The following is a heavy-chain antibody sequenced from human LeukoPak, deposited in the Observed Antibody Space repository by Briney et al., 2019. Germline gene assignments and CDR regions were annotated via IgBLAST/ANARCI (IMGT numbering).Heavy chain of an antibody. CDR1: GFTFSSYG. CDR3: AREGSLNYYYYMDV. V-gene: IGHV3-30*03. Sequence: GGSLRLSCAASGFTFSSYGMHWVRQAPGKGLEWVAVISYDGSNKNYADSVKGRFTISRDNSKNTLYLQMNSLRAEDTAVYYCAREGSLNYYYYMDVWGKGTTVTVSS. D-gene: IGHD6-13*01. CDR2: ISYDGSNK. J-gene: IGHJ6*03.